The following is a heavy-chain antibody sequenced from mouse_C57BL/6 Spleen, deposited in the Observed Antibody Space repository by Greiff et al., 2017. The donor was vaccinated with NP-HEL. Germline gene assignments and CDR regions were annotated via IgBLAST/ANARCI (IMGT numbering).Heavy chain of an antibody. V-gene: IGHV1-50*01. J-gene: IGHJ2*01. D-gene: IGHD1-1*01. CDR3: ARPSLVLRYYCDY. CDR2: IDPSDSYT. Sequence: VQLQQSGAELVKPGASVKLSCKASGYTFTSYWMQWVKQRPGQGLEWIGEIDPSDSYTNYNQKFKGKATLTVDTSSSTAYMQLSSLTSEDSAVYYYARPSLVLRYYCDYWGQGTTLTVSS. CDR1: GYTFTSYW.